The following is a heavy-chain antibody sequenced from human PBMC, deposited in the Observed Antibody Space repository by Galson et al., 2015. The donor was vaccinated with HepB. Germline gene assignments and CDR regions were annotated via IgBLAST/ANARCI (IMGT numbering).Heavy chain of an antibody. CDR3: ARGQYYYGSGTLDV. CDR1: GHTFTSYA. D-gene: IGHD3-10*01. Sequence: SVKVSCKASGHTFTSYAMHWVRQAPGQRLEWMGWINAGNGNTKYSQKFQGRVTITRDTSASTAYMELSSLRSEDTAVYYCARGQYYYGSGTLDVWGKGTTVTVSS. J-gene: IGHJ6*04. V-gene: IGHV1-3*01. CDR2: INAGNGNT.